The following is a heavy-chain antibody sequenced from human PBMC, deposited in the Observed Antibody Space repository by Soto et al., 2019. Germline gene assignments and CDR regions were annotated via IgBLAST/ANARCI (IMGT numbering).Heavy chain of an antibody. CDR2: IIPILGIA. V-gene: IGHV1-69*02. D-gene: IGHD3-10*01. CDR1: GGTFSSYT. J-gene: IGHJ5*02. Sequence: QVQLVQSGAEVKKPGSSVKVSCKASGGTFSSYTISWVRQAPGQGLEWMGRIIPILGIANYAQKVQGRVTITADKATSTAYLEHSALRSEDTAVYYWAISETNSGDGWFDPWGQGTLVTVS. CDR3: AISETNSGDGWFDP.